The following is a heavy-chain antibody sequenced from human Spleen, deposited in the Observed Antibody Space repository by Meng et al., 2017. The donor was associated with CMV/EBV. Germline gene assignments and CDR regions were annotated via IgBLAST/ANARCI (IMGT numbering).Heavy chain of an antibody. CDR3: ARDMGYGSGSYYKPFDY. D-gene: IGHD3-10*01. CDR1: GFSFSDYG. CDR2: ISSSSSYI. J-gene: IGHJ4*02. V-gene: IGHV3-21*01. Sequence: GGSLRLSCAVSGFSFSDYGMHWVRQAPGKGLEWVSSISSSSSYIYYADTVKGRFTISGDNAKNSLYLQMNSLRAEDTAVYYCARDMGYGSGSYYKPFDYWGQGTLVTVSS.